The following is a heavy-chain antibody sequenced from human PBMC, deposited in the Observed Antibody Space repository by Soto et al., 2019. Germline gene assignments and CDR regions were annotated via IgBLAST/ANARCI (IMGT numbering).Heavy chain of an antibody. Sequence: GGSLRLSCAASGFTFSSYAMSWVRQAPGKGLEWVSAISGSGGSTYYADSVKGRFTISRDNSKNTLYLQMNSLRAEDTAVYYCAKDLREYYYDSSGPYYYYGMDVWGQGTTVTVSS. J-gene: IGHJ6*02. CDR2: ISGSGGST. CDR3: AKDLREYYYDSSGPYYYYGMDV. V-gene: IGHV3-23*01. CDR1: GFTFSSYA. D-gene: IGHD3-22*01.